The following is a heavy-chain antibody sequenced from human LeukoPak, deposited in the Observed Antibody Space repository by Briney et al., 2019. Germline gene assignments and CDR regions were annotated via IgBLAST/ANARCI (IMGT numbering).Heavy chain of an antibody. CDR2: MNPNSGNT. J-gene: IGHJ4*02. D-gene: IGHD3-22*01. CDR1: GYTFTSYD. CDR3: ARDPSRDYYDSSGRALDY. Sequence: GASVKVSCKASGYTFTSYDINWVRQATGQGLEWMGWMNPNSGNTGYAQKFQGRVTMTRDTSTSTVYMELSSLRSEDTAVYYCARDPSRDYYDSSGRALDYWGQGTLVTVSS. V-gene: IGHV1-8*01.